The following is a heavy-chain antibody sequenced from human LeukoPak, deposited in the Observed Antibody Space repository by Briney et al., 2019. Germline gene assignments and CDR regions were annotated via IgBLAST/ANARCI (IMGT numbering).Heavy chain of an antibody. Sequence: GGSLRLSCAASGFTFSSYGMHWVRQAPGKGLEWVAVISYDGSNKYYADSVKGRFTISRDNAKNSLYLQMNSLRAEDTALYYCAKRLEVWGQGTMVTVSS. CDR1: GFTFSSYG. J-gene: IGHJ3*01. D-gene: IGHD6-6*01. V-gene: IGHV3-30*18. CDR2: ISYDGSNK. CDR3: AKRLEV.